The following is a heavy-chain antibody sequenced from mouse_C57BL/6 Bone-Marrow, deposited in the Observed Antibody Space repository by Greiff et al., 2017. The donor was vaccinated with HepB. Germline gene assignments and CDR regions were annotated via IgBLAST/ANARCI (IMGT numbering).Heavy chain of an antibody. Sequence: VQLQQSGAELVRPGASVKLSCTASGFNIKDDYMHWVKQRPEQGLEWIGWIDPENGDTEYASKFQGKATITADTSSKTAYLQLSSLTSEDTAVYYCSCYYCDYWGQGTTLTVSS. CDR2: IDPENGDT. CDR1: GFNIKDDY. V-gene: IGHV14-4*01. CDR3: SCYYCDY. J-gene: IGHJ2*01.